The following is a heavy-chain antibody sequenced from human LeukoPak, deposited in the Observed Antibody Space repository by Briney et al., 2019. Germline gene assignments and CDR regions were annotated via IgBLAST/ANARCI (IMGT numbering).Heavy chain of an antibody. Sequence: GGSLRLSCAASGFTFSSYSMNWVRQAPGKGLEWVSYISSSTSTIDYADSVKGRFTISRDNAKNSLYLQMNSLRAEDTAVYYCATDPGLHQLPPNWGQGTLVTVSS. J-gene: IGHJ4*02. CDR1: GFTFSSYS. V-gene: IGHV3-48*01. D-gene: IGHD2-2*01. CDR2: ISSSTSTI. CDR3: ATDPGLHQLPPN.